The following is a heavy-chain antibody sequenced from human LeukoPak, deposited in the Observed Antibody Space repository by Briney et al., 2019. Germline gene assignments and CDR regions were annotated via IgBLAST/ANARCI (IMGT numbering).Heavy chain of an antibody. D-gene: IGHD3-16*01. Sequence: QSGGSLRLSCAASGFTFRSYLMSWVRQAPGKGLEWVANIKPDGSEKYYVDSVRGRFTISRDNAKNSLSLQMNSLRAEDTAVYYCAGYGHDGGLDYWGQGTLVTASS. CDR1: GFTFRSYL. CDR2: IKPDGSEK. J-gene: IGHJ4*02. V-gene: IGHV3-7*04. CDR3: AGYGHDGGLDY.